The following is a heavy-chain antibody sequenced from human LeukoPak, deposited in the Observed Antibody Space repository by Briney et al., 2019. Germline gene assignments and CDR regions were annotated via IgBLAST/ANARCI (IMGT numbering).Heavy chain of an antibody. CDR3: APSYSGSYWGVPGYFDL. Sequence: SETLSLTCAVYGGSFSGYYWSWIRQPPGKGLEWIGEINHSGSTNYNPSLKSRVTISVDTSKNQFSLKLSSVTAADTAVYYCAPSYSGSYWGVPGYFDLWGRGTLVTVSS. J-gene: IGHJ2*01. CDR2: INHSGST. CDR1: GGSFSGYY. V-gene: IGHV4-34*01. D-gene: IGHD1-26*01.